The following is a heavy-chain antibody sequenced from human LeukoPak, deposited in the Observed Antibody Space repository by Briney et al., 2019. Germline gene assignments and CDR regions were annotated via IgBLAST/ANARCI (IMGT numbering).Heavy chain of an antibody. V-gene: IGHV3-30*03. D-gene: IGHD2-15*01. CDR2: ISYGGSNK. J-gene: IGHJ5*02. Sequence: GSLRLSCAASGFTFSSYGMHWVRQAPGKGLEWVAVISYGGSNKYYADSVKGRFAISRDNSKNTLYLQMNSLRAEDTAVYYCARARIGCSGGSCYIGPDAPFDPWGQGTLVTVTS. CDR3: ARARIGCSGGSCYIGPDAPFDP. CDR1: GFTFSSYG.